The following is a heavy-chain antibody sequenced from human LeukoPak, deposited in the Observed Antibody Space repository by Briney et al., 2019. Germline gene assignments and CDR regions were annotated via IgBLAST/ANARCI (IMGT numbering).Heavy chain of an antibody. J-gene: IGHJ4*02. CDR3: ARDRRYDFWSGYYTPFNS. V-gene: IGHV3-7*03. Sequence: GGSLRLSCTASGFTFSNYWMSWVRQAPRKGLEWVANMKQDGSEQYYVDSMKGRFTISRDNAKNSLYLQINSLRAEDTAVYYCARDRRYDFWSGYYTPFNSWGQGTLVTVSS. CDR1: GFTFSNYW. D-gene: IGHD3-3*01. CDR2: MKQDGSEQ.